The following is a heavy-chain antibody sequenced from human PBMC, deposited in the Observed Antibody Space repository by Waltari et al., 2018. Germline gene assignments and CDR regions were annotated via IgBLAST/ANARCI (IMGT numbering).Heavy chain of an antibody. CDR1: GFTFATYG. V-gene: IGHV3-48*01. Sequence: EVQLVVSGGGLVQPGGSLSLFCAISGFTFATYGMNWVRQAPGKGLEWVSYITNSGSGMYYADSVRGRFTISRDNAKNSLYLQMNSLRAEDTAVYYCARRFDSWGQGTLVTVSS. J-gene: IGHJ4*02. CDR2: ITNSGSGM. CDR3: ARRFDS.